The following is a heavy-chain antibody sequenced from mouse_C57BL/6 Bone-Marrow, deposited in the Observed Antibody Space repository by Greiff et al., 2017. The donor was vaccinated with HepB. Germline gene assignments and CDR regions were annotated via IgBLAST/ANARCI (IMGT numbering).Heavy chain of an antibody. CDR3: ARRSTAQAPYAMDY. J-gene: IGHJ4*01. CDR1: GYTFTSYT. Sequence: QVQLQQSGAELARPGASVKMSCKASGYTFTSYTMHWVKQRPGQGLEWIGYINPSSGYTKYNQKFKDKATLTADKSSSTAYMQLSSLTSEDSAVYYCARRSTAQAPYAMDYWGQGTSVTVSS. CDR2: INPSSGYT. V-gene: IGHV1-4*01. D-gene: IGHD3-2*02.